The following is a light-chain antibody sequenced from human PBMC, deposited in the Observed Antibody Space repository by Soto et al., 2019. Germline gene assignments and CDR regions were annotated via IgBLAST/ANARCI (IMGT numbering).Light chain of an antibody. J-gene: IGKJ2*01. CDR3: QQYYSYPRT. CDR1: QGISTY. CDR2: AAS. Sequence: AIQMTQSPSSFSASTGDRVTITCRASQGISTYLAWYQQKPGKAPKLLIYAASTLQSGVPSRFSGSGSGTDFTLTISCLQSEDFATYSCQQYYSYPRTFGQGTKLEI. V-gene: IGKV1-8*01.